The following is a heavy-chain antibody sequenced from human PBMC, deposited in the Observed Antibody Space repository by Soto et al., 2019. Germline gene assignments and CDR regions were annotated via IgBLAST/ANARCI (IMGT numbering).Heavy chain of an antibody. CDR1: GYTFTGYY. Sequence: QVQLVQSGAEVKKPGASVKVSCKASGYTFTGYYMHWVRQAPGQGLEWMGWINPNSGCTNYAQKFQGRVTITRDTSISTAYLELSGLRSDDTAVYYCARDEYVWGSYRYFDYWGQGTMVTVSS. V-gene: IGHV1-2*02. D-gene: IGHD3-16*02. J-gene: IGHJ4*02. CDR2: INPNSGCT. CDR3: ARDEYVWGSYRYFDY.